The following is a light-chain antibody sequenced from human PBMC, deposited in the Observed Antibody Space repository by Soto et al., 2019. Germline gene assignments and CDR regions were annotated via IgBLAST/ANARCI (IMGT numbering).Light chain of an antibody. J-gene: IGLJ1*01. CDR2: SHN. V-gene: IGLV1-44*01. Sequence: QSVLTQPPSASGTPGQRVTISCSGSSSNIGSNAVNWYQHLPRASPRLLIYSHNQRPSGVPDRFSGSRVGTSAFLAISGLQSDDEAYYYCASWDDRLNGYVFGTGTKVTVL. CDR3: ASWDDRLNGYV. CDR1: SSNIGSNA.